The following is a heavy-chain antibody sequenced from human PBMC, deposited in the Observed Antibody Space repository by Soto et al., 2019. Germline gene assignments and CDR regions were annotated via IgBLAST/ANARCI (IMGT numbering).Heavy chain of an antibody. J-gene: IGHJ6*03. CDR3: GRSYYDFWSGYYTPYYYYMDV. V-gene: IGHV4-39*01. CDR1: GGSFSGHY. Sequence: SETLSLTCAVYGGSFSGHYWGWIRQPPGKGLEWIGSIYYSGSTYYNPSLKSRVTISVDTSKNQFSLKLSSVTAADTAVYYCGRSYYDFWSGYYTPYYYYMDVWGKGTTVTVSS. D-gene: IGHD3-3*01. CDR2: IYYSGST.